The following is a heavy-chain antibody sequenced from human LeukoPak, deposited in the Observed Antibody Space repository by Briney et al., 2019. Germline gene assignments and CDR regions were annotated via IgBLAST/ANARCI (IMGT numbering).Heavy chain of an antibody. Sequence: SETLSLTCSVPGGSIRSGGYYWSWIRQHPGKGLEWTGYIYYSGSTYYHPSLKSRFTVSVDTSKNQFSLKLSSVTAADTAVYYCARDGRASDSSGYYDDAFDIWGQGTMVTVSS. J-gene: IGHJ3*02. CDR3: ARDGRASDSSGYYDDAFDI. CDR1: GGSIRSGGYY. CDR2: IYYSGST. V-gene: IGHV4-31*03. D-gene: IGHD3-22*01.